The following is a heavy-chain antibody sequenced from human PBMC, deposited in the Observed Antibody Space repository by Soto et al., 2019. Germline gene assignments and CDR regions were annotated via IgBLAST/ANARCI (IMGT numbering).Heavy chain of an antibody. CDR3: AREEPATAAIG. J-gene: IGHJ4*02. Sequence: WETLSLTCTVSGGFISSGGYYWSWIRQPPGKGLEWIGEINHSGSTNYNPSLKSRVTISVDTSKNQFSLKLSSVTAADTAVYYCAREEPATAAIGWGQGTLVTVSS. CDR1: GGFISSGGYY. D-gene: IGHD2-2*01. CDR2: INHSGST. V-gene: IGHV4-39*07.